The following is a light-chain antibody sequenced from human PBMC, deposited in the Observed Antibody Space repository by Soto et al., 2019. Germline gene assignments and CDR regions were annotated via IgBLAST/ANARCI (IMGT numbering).Light chain of an antibody. CDR3: QLYRNWPLT. CDR2: GAS. V-gene: IGKV3-15*01. J-gene: IGKJ4*01. CDR1: QSVGNN. Sequence: EIVITPGQATLSRPTGDRAGLPGRASQSVGNNLAWYRQKSGQAPRLLIYGASTRATGIPARFSGSGSGTEFTLTIDSLQSDDFAVYLCQLYRNWPLTFGGGTKVDI.